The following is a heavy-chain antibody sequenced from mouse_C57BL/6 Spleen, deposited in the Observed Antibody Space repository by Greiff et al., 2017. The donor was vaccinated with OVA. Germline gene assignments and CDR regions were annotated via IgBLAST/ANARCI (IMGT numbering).Heavy chain of an antibody. Sequence: ESGPGLVKPSQSLSLTCSVTGYSITSGYYWNWIRQFPGNKLEWMGYISYDGSNNYNLSLKNRISITRDTSKNQFCLKLNSVTTEDTATYYCARAYGYDLDYWGQGTTLTVSS. CDR3: ARAYGYDLDY. CDR1: GYSITSGYY. D-gene: IGHD2-2*01. J-gene: IGHJ2*01. V-gene: IGHV3-6*01. CDR2: ISYDGSN.